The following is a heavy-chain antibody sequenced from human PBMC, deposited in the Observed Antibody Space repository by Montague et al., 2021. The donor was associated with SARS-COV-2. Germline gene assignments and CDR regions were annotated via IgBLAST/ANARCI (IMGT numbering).Heavy chain of an antibody. J-gene: IGHJ4*02. Sequence: SLRLSCAASRFTFSSYEMNWVRQAPGKGLEWVSYISSSGSSTYYADSVKGRFTISRDNAKNSLYLQMNNLRAEDTAIYYCARDGNGYGFDYWGRGTLVTVSS. CDR3: ARDGNGYGFDY. CDR2: ISSSGSST. D-gene: IGHD5-12*01. V-gene: IGHV3-48*03. CDR1: RFTFSSYE.